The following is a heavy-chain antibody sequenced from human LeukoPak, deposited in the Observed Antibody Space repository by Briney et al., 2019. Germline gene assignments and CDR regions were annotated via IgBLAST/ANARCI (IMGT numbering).Heavy chain of an antibody. D-gene: IGHD6-13*01. J-gene: IGHJ5*02. V-gene: IGHV3-20*04. CDR1: GFTFDDYG. CDR3: ARGYSSSWFNWFDP. Sequence: PGGSLRLSCAASGFTFDDYGMSWVRQAPGKGPEWVSGINWNGGSTGYADSVKGRFTISRDNAKNSLYLQMNSLRAEDTALYYCARGYSSSWFNWFDPWGQGTLVTVSS. CDR2: INWNGGST.